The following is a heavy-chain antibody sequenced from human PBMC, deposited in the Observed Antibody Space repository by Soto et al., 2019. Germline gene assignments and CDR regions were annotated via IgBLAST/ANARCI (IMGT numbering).Heavy chain of an antibody. CDR3: AHSLIGYYYDSSGSNWFDP. Sequence: SGPTLVNPTQTLTLTCTFSGFSLSTSGVGVGWIRQPPGKALEWLALIYWDDEKRYSPSLKSRLTITKDTSKNQVVLTMTNMDPVDTATYYCAHSLIGYYYDSSGSNWFDPWGQGTPVTVSS. J-gene: IGHJ5*02. V-gene: IGHV2-5*02. CDR1: GFSLSTSGVG. D-gene: IGHD3-22*01. CDR2: IYWDDEK.